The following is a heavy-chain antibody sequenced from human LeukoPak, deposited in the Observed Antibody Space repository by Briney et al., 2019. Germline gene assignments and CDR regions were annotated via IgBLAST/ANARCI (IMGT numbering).Heavy chain of an antibody. Sequence: GGSLRLSCAVSGITLSNYGMSWVRQAPGEGLEWVAVISNSGGKTKYADSVKGRFTISRDNPKNTLYLQMNSLRAEDTAVYLCAKRGVVIRVILVGFHKEAYYFDSWGQGALVTVSS. CDR1: GITLSNYG. V-gene: IGHV3-23*01. CDR2: ISNSGGKT. CDR3: AKRGVVIRVILVGFHKEAYYFDS. J-gene: IGHJ4*02. D-gene: IGHD3-10*01.